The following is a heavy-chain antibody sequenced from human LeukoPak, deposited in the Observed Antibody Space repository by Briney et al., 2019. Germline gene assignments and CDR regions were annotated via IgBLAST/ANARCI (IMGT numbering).Heavy chain of an antibody. CDR2: ISTDGRDK. D-gene: IGHD2-21*02. J-gene: IGHJ6*02. V-gene: IGHV3-30*04. CDR3: ARGMYGDSVGMDV. Sequence: PGGSLRLSCAASGFSFSNYAMHWVRQTPGEGLVWVAVISTDGRDKHYADSVKGRFTISRDNAKNTLYLQMNSLRVEDTAVYYCARGMYGDSVGMDVWGQGTTVTVSS. CDR1: GFSFSNYA.